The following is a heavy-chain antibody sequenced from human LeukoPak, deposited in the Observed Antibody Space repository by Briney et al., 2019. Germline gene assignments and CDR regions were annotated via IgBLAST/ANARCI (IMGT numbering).Heavy chain of an antibody. D-gene: IGHD2-21*02. Sequence: GGSPRHSSAASGFTFSTYCMSWVRHDPGKGLEWDSGIGISGVPTYYAASVKSRFTITRGNSKNTLYLQMNSLRAEDTAVYYCAKGRVDCGADCYPCNWFDPWGQGTLVTVSS. CDR3: AKGRVDCGADCYPCNWFDP. CDR2: IGISGVPT. J-gene: IGHJ5*02. CDR1: GFTFSTYC. V-gene: IGHV3-23*01.